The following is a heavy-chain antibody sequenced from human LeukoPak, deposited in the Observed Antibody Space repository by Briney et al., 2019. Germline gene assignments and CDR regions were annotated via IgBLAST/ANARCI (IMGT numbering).Heavy chain of an antibody. CDR2: ISYDGSNK. V-gene: IGHV3-30-3*01. D-gene: IGHD4-23*01. Sequence: PGGSLRLSCAASGFTFSSYAMRWVRQAPGKGLEWVAVISYDGSNKYYADSVKGRFTISRDNSKNTLYLQMNSLRAEDTAVYYCARDGKRGATTVVTPGYYGMDVWGQGTTVTVSS. CDR3: ARDGKRGATTVVTPGYYGMDV. J-gene: IGHJ6*02. CDR1: GFTFSSYA.